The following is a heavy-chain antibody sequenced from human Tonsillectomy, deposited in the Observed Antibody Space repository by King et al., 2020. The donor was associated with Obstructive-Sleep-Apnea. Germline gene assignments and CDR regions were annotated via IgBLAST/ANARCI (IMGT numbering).Heavy chain of an antibody. CDR2: ISGSSSTI. D-gene: IGHD2-2*01. V-gene: IGHV3-48*04. J-gene: IGHJ3*02. CDR3: AREGYCSSPRCDGPDVFDI. CDR1: GFTFSTYS. Sequence: DVQLVESGGGLVQPGGSLRLSCAASGFTFSTYSMNWVRQAPEKGLEWVSYISGSSSTIYYADSVKGRFTISRDNAKNSLYLQMNSLRAEDTAVYYCAREGYCSSPRCDGPDVFDIWGQGTMVTVSS.